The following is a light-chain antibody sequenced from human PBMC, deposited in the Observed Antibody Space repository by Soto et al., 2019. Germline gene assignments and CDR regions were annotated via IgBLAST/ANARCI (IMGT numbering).Light chain of an antibody. V-gene: IGLV1-44*01. Sequence: QSVLTQPPSASGTPGQRVTISCSGSSSNIGSNTVNWYQQLPGTAPKLLIYSNNQRPSGVPDRFSGSKSGTSASLAISGLQAEDEADYYCAAWDDSLNDVVVGGGTKVTVL. CDR2: SNN. J-gene: IGLJ2*01. CDR1: SSNIGSNT. CDR3: AAWDDSLNDVV.